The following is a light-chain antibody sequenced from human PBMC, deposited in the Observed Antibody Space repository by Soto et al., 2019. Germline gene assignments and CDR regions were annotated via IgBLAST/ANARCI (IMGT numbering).Light chain of an antibody. V-gene: IGLV2-14*01. CDR2: EVN. CDR1: SSDVGGYNY. CDR3: SSYTSSTTPYV. J-gene: IGLJ1*01. Sequence: QSVLTQPASVSGSPGQSITISCTGTSSDVGGYNYVSWYQQHPGKAPRLMIYEVNSRPSGVSHRFSGSKSGNTASLTISGLQAEDDADYYCSSYTSSTTPYVFATGTKVTVL.